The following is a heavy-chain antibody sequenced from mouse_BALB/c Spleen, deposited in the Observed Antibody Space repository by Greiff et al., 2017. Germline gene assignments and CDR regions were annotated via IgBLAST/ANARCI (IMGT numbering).Heavy chain of an antibody. CDR3: ARKEYGNPFAY. V-gene: IGHV1-80*01. CDR1: GYAFSSYW. J-gene: IGHJ3*01. D-gene: IGHD2-10*02. Sequence: VQLQESGAELVRPGSSVKISCKASGYAFSSYWMNWVKQRPGQGLEWIGQIYPGDGDTNYNGKFKGKATLTADKSSSTAYMQLSSLTSEDSAVYFCARKEYGNPFAYWGQGTLVTVSA. CDR2: IYPGDGDT.